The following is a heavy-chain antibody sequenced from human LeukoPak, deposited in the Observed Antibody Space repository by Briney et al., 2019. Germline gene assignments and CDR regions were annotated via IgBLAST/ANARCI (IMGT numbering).Heavy chain of an antibody. Sequence: GGSLRLSCTGSGFTFGDYAMSWVRQAPGKGLEWVSAISGSGGSTYYADSVKGRFTISRDNSKNTLYLQMNSLRAEDTAVYYCAKLSGSYSDYWGQGTLVTVSS. V-gene: IGHV3-23*01. CDR2: ISGSGGST. CDR3: AKLSGSYSDY. J-gene: IGHJ4*02. CDR1: GFTFGDYA. D-gene: IGHD1-26*01.